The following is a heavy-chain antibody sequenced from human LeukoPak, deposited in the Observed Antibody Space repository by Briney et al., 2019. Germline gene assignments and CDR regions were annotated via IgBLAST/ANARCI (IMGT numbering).Heavy chain of an antibody. V-gene: IGHV1-2*04. CDR1: GYTFTGYY. CDR2: INPNSGGT. J-gene: IGHJ4*02. D-gene: IGHD4-17*01. CDR3: ARGNEHTVTHPFDY. Sequence: ASVKVSCNTSGYTFTGYYMHWVRQAPGQGLEWMGWINPNSGGTNYAQKFQGWVTMTRDTSISTAYMELSRLRSDDTAVYYCARGNEHTVTHPFDYWGQGTLVTVSS.